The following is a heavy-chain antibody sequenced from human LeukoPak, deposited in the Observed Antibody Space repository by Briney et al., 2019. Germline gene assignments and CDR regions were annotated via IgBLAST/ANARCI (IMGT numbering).Heavy chain of an antibody. Sequence: GGSLRLSCAACGFTFSDYYMSWIRQAPGKGLEWVSYISSSSSYTNYADSVKGRFTISRDNAKNSLYLQMNSLRAEDTAVYYCARAPHYSNYGPYYYGMDVWGQGTTVTVSS. CDR2: ISSSSSYT. J-gene: IGHJ6*02. CDR3: ARAPHYSNYGPYYYGMDV. CDR1: GFTFSDYY. D-gene: IGHD4-11*01. V-gene: IGHV3-11*06.